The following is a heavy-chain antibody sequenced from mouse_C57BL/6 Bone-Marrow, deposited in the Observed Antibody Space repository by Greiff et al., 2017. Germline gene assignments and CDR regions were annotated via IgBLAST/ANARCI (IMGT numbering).Heavy chain of an antibody. CDR3: ARRDYYGSSSNWYFDV. CDR1: GYTFTSYR. Sequence: QVQLQQPGAELVKPGASVKLSCKASGYTFTSYRKHWVKQRPGRGLEGIGRIDPNSGGTKYNEKFKSKATLTVDKPSSTAYMELRSLTSDDTAVYYCARRDYYGSSSNWYFDVWGTGTTVTVSS. D-gene: IGHD1-1*01. V-gene: IGHV1-62-3*01. J-gene: IGHJ1*03. CDR2: IDPNSGGT.